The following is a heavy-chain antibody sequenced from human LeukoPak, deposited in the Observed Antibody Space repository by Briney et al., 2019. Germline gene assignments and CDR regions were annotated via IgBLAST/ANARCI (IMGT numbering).Heavy chain of an antibody. Sequence: ASVKVSCKASGYTFTGYYMHWVRQAPGQGLEWMGWINPKRGGTNYAQKSQGRVTMTRDTSISTAYMEMSRLRSDDTAVYYCARNLWFGESSDAFDMWGQGTMVTVSS. CDR3: ARNLWFGESSDAFDM. V-gene: IGHV1-2*02. D-gene: IGHD3-10*01. CDR1: GYTFTGYY. CDR2: INPKRGGT. J-gene: IGHJ3*02.